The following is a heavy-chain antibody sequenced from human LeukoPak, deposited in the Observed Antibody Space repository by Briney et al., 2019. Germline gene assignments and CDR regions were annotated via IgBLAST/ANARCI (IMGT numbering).Heavy chain of an antibody. CDR1: GGSISSYY. D-gene: IGHD2-8*02. CDR2: IYYSGST. V-gene: IGHV4-59*08. J-gene: IGHJ5*02. CDR3: ARHTGLNWFDP. Sequence: PSETLSLTCTVSGGSISSYYWSWIRQPPGKGLEWIGYIYYSGSTNYSPSVGRRITMSVDTSKNQFSLRLSSVTAADTAVYYCARHTGLNWFDPWGQGTLVTVSS.